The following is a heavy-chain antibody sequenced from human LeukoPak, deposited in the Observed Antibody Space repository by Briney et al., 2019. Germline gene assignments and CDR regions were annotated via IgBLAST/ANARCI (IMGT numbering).Heavy chain of an antibody. D-gene: IGHD3-22*01. V-gene: IGHV4-61*02. CDR3: ARVRYSDGSVLTRKRSYFFAY. CDR1: CRSTSISIDY. Sequence: TLSLTFTLACRSTSISIDYVSWIRQPGVKGLGGIGRSDSGRSTNYNPSGKGRVTMSVDTSKNHFPLKLSSVTAADTAVSYCARVRYSDGSVLTRKRSYFFAYWGQGILVTVSS. CDR2: SDSGRST. J-gene: IGHJ4*02.